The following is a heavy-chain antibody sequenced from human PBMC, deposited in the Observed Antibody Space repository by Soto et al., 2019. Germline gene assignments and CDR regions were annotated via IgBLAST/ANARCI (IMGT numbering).Heavy chain of an antibody. CDR1: GYTFTSYY. CDR2: IKPSGGST. CDR3: ARGGPPDAVC. V-gene: IGHV1-46*01. Sequence: DSVKVSCKASGYTFTSYYMHWVRQAPGQGLEWMGVIKPSGGSTSHAQKFQGRVTMTWDTSTSTAYMELSSLRSEDTAVYYCARGGPPDAVCWCQGLLVTVSS. D-gene: IGHD3-10*01. J-gene: IGHJ4*02.